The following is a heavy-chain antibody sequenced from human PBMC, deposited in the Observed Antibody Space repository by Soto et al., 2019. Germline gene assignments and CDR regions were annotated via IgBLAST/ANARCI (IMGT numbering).Heavy chain of an antibody. D-gene: IGHD5-18*01. V-gene: IGHV5-51*01. CDR1: VYSFTSYW. Sequence: GASLKISCKGSVYSFTSYWIGWVRQMPGKGLEWMGIIYPGDSDTRYSPSFQGQVTISADKTISTAYLQWSSLKASDTAMSYGARLQLWSNFAYWGQGTLVTVSS. CDR3: ARLQLWSNFAY. J-gene: IGHJ4*02. CDR2: IYPGDSDT.